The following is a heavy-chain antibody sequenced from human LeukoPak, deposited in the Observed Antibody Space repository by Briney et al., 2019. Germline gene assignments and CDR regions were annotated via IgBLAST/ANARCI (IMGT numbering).Heavy chain of an antibody. CDR1: GNSFTSYW. Sequence: GESLKISCKGSGNSFTSYWIGWVRQMPGKGLEWMGIIYPGDSDTRYSPSFQGQVTISADKSISTAYLQWSSLKASDTAMYYCARRYSDYYYSMDVWGQGTTVTVSS. V-gene: IGHV5-51*01. CDR2: IYPGDSDT. CDR3: ARRYSDYYYSMDV. D-gene: IGHD5-12*01. J-gene: IGHJ6*02.